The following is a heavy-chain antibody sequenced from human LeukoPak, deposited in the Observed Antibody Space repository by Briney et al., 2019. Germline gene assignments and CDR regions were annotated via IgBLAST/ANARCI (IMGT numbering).Heavy chain of an antibody. CDR1: GGSISSYY. Sequence: SETLSLTCTVSGGSISSYYWSWIRQPPGKGLEWIGYIYYSGSTNYNPSLKSRVTISVDTSKNQFSLKLSSVTAADTAVYYCARDQGGLDYWGQGTLVTVPS. V-gene: IGHV4-59*01. J-gene: IGHJ4*02. CDR2: IYYSGST. CDR3: ARDQGGLDY.